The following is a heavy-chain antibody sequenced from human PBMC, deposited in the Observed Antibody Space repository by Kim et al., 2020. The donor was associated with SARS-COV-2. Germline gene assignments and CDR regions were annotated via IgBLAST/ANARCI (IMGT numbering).Heavy chain of an antibody. CDR2: INHSGST. D-gene: IGHD3-3*01. V-gene: IGHV4-34*01. CDR1: GGSFSGYY. CDR3: SRGARYDFWSGYINWFDP. J-gene: IGHJ5*02. Sequence: SETLSLTCAVYGGSFSGYYWSWIRQPPGKGLEWIGEINHSGSTNYNPSLKSRVTISVDTSKNQFSLKLSSVTAADTAVYSFSRGARYDFWSGYINWFDP.